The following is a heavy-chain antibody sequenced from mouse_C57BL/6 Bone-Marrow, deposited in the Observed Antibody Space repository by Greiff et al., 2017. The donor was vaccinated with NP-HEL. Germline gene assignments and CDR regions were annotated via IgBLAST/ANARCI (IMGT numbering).Heavy chain of an antibody. V-gene: IGHV15-2*01. CDR3: SSPQYYYGSSYVDWYFDV. CDR1: DSEVFPIAY. Sequence: QVQLQQSGSELRSPGSSVKLSCKDFDSEVFPIAYMSWVRQKPGHGFEWIGGILPSIGSTIYGEKFEDKATLDADTLSNTAYLELNILTSEDAAIYYWSSPQYYYGSSYVDWYFDVWGTVTTVTVSS. D-gene: IGHD1-1*01. CDR2: ILPSIGST. J-gene: IGHJ1*03.